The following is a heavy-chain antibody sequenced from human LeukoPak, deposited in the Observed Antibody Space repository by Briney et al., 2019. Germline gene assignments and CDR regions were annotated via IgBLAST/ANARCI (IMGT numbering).Heavy chain of an antibody. CDR2: IRSKANSYAT. D-gene: IGHD4-17*01. J-gene: IGHJ5*02. CDR1: GFTFSGSA. Sequence: QSGGSLRLSCAASGFTFSGSAMHWVRQASGKGLEWVGRIRSKANSYATAYAASVKGRFTISRDDSKNTAYLQMNSLKTEDTAVYYCTRREDYGDYNNWFDPWGQGTLVTVSS. V-gene: IGHV3-73*01. CDR3: TRREDYGDYNNWFDP.